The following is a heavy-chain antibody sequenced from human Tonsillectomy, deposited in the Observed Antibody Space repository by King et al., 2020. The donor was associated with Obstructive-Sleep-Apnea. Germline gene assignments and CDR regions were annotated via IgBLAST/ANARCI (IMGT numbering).Heavy chain of an antibody. CDR2: INPNNGGT. V-gene: IGHV1-2*04. Sequence: QLVQSGAEVKKPGASVKVSCKASGYTFTGYYMHWVRQAPGQGLEWMGWINPNNGGTNYAQKFQGWVTMTRDTSISTAYMELSRLRSDDTAVYYCARSPSPTKWEVDYFDYWGQGTLVTVSS. CDR3: ARSPSPTKWEVDYFDY. J-gene: IGHJ4*02. CDR1: GYTFTGYY. D-gene: IGHD1-26*01.